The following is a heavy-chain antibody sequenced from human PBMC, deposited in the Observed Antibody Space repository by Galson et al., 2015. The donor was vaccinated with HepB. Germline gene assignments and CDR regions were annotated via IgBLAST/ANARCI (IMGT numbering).Heavy chain of an antibody. Sequence: SLRLSCAASGFTFSDYYMSWIRQAPGKGLEWVSYISSSGSTIYYADSVKGRFTISRDNAKNSLYLQMNSLRAEDTAVYYCARGQVRGVVKTQFDPWGQGTLVTVSS. CDR1: GFTFSDYY. CDR3: ARGQVRGVVKTQFDP. D-gene: IGHD2-21*01. CDR2: ISSSGSTI. V-gene: IGHV3-11*01. J-gene: IGHJ5*02.